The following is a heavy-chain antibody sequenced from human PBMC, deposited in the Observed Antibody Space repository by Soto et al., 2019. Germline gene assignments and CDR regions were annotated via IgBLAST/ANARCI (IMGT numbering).Heavy chain of an antibody. Sequence: QVQLVQSGAEVKKPGASVKVSCKASGYTFTSYDINWVRQATGQGLEWMGWMNPNSGNAGSAQKFQGRVTMTRNTSISTAYMELSSLRSEDTAVYYCARDKEDIVVVPAAIGGVYYMDVWGKGTTVTVSS. J-gene: IGHJ6*03. CDR1: GYTFTSYD. CDR3: ARDKEDIVVVPAAIGGVYYMDV. CDR2: MNPNSGNA. D-gene: IGHD2-2*02. V-gene: IGHV1-8*01.